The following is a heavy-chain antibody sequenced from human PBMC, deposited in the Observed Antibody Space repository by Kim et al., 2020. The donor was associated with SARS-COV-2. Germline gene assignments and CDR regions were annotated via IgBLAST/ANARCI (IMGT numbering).Heavy chain of an antibody. V-gene: IGHV7-4-1*02. J-gene: IGHJ4*02. D-gene: IGHD2-21*02. CDR2: P. Sequence: PTYAKGFTGRFVFSLDTSVATAYLKISGLKAEDTAVYYCSRDNGADFDFDFWGQGTLVTVSS. CDR3: SRDNGADFDFDF.